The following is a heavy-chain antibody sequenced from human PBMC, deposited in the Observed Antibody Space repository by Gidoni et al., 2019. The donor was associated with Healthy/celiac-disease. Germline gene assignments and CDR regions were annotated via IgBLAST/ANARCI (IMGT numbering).Heavy chain of an antibody. Sequence: EVQLLESGGGLVQPGGSLRLSCAASGFTFSSYAMGWVRQAPGKGLEWVSAISGSGGSTYYADSVKGRFTISRDNSKNTLYLQMNSLRAEDTAVYYCAKDREGILWFGGWGQGTLVTVSS. CDR2: ISGSGGST. CDR1: GFTFSSYA. J-gene: IGHJ4*02. V-gene: IGHV3-23*01. D-gene: IGHD3-10*01. CDR3: AKDREGILWFGG.